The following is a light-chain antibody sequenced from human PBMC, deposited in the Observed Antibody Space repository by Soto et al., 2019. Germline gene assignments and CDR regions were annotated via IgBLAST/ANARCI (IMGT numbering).Light chain of an antibody. CDR2: WAS. J-gene: IGKJ5*01. CDR3: QQYYSTPIT. CDR1: QSVLYSSNNKNY. V-gene: IGKV4-1*01. Sequence: DIVMTQSPDSLAVSLGERATINCKSSQSVLYSSNNKNYLAWYQQKPGQSPKLLIYWASTREYGVPDRFSGSGSGRDFTLTISSLQAEDVAVYYCQQYYSTPITFGQGSRLDI.